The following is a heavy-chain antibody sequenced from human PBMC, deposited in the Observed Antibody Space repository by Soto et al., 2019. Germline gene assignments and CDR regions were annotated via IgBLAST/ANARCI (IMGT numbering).Heavy chain of an antibody. CDR2: IYDSGSA. CDR1: GDSISRGDYS. Sequence: SETLSLTCAVSGDSISRGDYSWGWIRQPPGKGLEWIGYIYDSGSAYYNPSLQSRVSLSVDKSKNQFSLKLKSLTAADTAVYYCARGDRITVASHPFPYFDNWGQGALVNVSS. D-gene: IGHD3-10*01. V-gene: IGHV4-30-2*01. CDR3: ARGDRITVASHPFPYFDN. J-gene: IGHJ4*02.